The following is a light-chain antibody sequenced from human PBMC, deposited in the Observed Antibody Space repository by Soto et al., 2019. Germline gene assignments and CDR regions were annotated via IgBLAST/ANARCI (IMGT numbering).Light chain of an antibody. CDR1: QSVSSN. J-gene: IGKJ2*01. CDR3: RHYNNWPFT. CDR2: GAS. Sequence: EIVMTQSPATLSVSPGEIATLSCRAGQSVSSNLAWYQQKPGQPPSLLIYGASARDTVIRARFSGSVSGTEFSLTISYLQYEDCAVYYCRHYNNWPFTCGQGTKLEIK. V-gene: IGKV3-15*01.